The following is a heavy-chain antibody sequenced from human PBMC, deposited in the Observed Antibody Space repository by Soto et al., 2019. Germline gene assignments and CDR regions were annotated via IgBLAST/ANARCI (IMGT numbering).Heavy chain of an antibody. Sequence: QVQLVQSGTEVKKSGASVKVSCKASGYIFTTYSIAWVRQAPGQGLEWMGWISAYNGNTNYAQKFQGRVTMTTDTSTTPAYMNLGGLKSADPAWYFCAREPFGVHAGGFAPWGKGPLVPVSS. D-gene: IGHD3-3*01. J-gene: IGHJ5*02. CDR3: AREPFGVHAGGFAP. CDR1: GYIFTTYS. CDR2: ISAYNGNT. V-gene: IGHV1-18*01.